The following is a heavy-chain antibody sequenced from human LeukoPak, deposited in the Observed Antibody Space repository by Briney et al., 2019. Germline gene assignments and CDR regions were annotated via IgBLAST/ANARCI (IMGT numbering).Heavy chain of an antibody. CDR3: AKVQRVLVVTGGWYYFDY. J-gene: IGHJ4*02. CDR2: ISGSGGST. CDR1: GFTFSSYW. D-gene: IGHD3-22*01. V-gene: IGHV3-23*01. Sequence: PGGSLRLSCAASGFTFSSYWMSWVRQAPGKGLEWVSAISGSGGSTYYADSVKGRFTISRDNSKNTLYLQMNSLRAEDTAVYYCAKVQRVLVVTGGWYYFDYWGQGTLVTVSS.